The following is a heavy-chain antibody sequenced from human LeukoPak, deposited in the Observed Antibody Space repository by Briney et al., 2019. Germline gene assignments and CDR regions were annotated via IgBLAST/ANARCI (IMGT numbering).Heavy chain of an antibody. CDR2: ISSSGSTI. D-gene: IGHD3-10*02. Sequence: GGSRRLSCAASGFDLNSHWMHWVRQAPGKGLEWVSYISSSGSTIYYADSVKGRFTISRDNAKNSLYLQMNSLRAEDTAVYYCAELGITMIGGVWGKGTTVTISS. V-gene: IGHV3-48*04. CDR1: GFDLNSHW. CDR3: AELGITMIGGV. J-gene: IGHJ6*04.